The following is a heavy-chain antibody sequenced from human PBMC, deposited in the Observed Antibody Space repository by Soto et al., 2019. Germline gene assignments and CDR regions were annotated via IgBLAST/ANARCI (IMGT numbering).Heavy chain of an antibody. V-gene: IGHV3-30-3*01. Sequence: QVQLVESGGGVVQPGRSLRLSCAASGFTFSSYAMHWVRQAPGKGLEWVAVISYDGSNKYYADSVKGRFTISRDNSKNTLYLQMNSLRAEDTAVYYCARVYGDYWGQGTLVTVSS. D-gene: IGHD4-17*01. J-gene: IGHJ4*02. CDR1: GFTFSSYA. CDR2: ISYDGSNK. CDR3: ARVYGDY.